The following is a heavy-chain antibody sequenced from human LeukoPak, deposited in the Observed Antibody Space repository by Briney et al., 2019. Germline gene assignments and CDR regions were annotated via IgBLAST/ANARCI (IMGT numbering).Heavy chain of an antibody. Sequence: GGSLRLSCAASGFTSSSYAMNWVRQAPGKGLEWLSTISDIGGNTYYADSVKGRFTISRDNSRNTLYLQMNSLRVEDTAVYFCAKTPKTGSFDYWGQGTLVTVSS. D-gene: IGHD7-27*01. J-gene: IGHJ4*02. V-gene: IGHV3-23*01. CDR2: ISDIGGNT. CDR3: AKTPKTGSFDY. CDR1: GFTSSSYA.